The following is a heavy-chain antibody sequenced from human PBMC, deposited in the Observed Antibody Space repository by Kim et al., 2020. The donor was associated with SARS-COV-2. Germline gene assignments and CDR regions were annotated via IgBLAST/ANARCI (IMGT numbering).Heavy chain of an antibody. CDR2: INHSGST. J-gene: IGHJ6*02. D-gene: IGHD3-10*01. V-gene: IGHV4-34*01. CDR3: AREHRKTYYYGSGSYKMDYYYGMDV. CDR1: GGSFSGYY. Sequence: SETLSLTCAVYGGSFSGYYWSWIRQPPGKGLEWIGEINHSGSTNYNPSLKSRVTISVDTSKNQFSLKLSSVTAADTAVYYCAREHRKTYYYGSGSYKMDYYYGMDVWGQGTTVTVSS.